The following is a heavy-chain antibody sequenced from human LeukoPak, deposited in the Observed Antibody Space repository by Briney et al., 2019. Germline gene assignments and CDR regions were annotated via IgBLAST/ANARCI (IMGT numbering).Heavy chain of an antibody. CDR3: ARYYYDSSGYFHFDY. CDR1: GGSFSGYY. J-gene: IGHJ4*02. CDR2: INHSGST. D-gene: IGHD3-22*01. Sequence: SETLSLTCAVYGGSFSGYYWSWIRQPPGKGLEWIGEINHSGSTIYNPSLKSRVTISVDTSKNQFSLKLSSVTAADTAVYYCARYYYDSSGYFHFDYWGQGTLVTVSS. V-gene: IGHV4-34*01.